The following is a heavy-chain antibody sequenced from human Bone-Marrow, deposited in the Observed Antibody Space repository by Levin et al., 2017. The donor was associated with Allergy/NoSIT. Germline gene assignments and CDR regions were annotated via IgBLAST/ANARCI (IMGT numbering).Heavy chain of an antibody. V-gene: IGHV4-4*02. Sequence: GSLRLSCAVSGGSISSSNWWSWVRQPPGKGLEWIGEIYHSGSTNYNPSLKSRVTISVDKSKNQFSLKLSSVTAADTAVYYCARAAVVTAITTPFDYWGQGTLVTVSS. D-gene: IGHD2-21*02. CDR1: GGSISSSNW. J-gene: IGHJ4*02. CDR3: ARAAVVTAITTPFDY. CDR2: IYHSGST.